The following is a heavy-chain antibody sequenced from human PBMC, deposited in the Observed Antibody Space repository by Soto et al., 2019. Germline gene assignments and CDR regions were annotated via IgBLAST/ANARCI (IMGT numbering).Heavy chain of an antibody. D-gene: IGHD2-15*01. V-gene: IGHV3-48*01. CDR1: GFTFSTYS. J-gene: IGHJ4*02. Sequence: PGGSLRLSCAASGFTFSTYSMNWVRQAPGKGLEWVSYISSSSSTIYFADSVRGRFTISRDNAKNSLYLQMNSLRAEDTAVYYCARGACSGGSCYSWHKYFDYWGQGTLVTVSS. CDR2: ISSSSSTI. CDR3: ARGACSGGSCYSWHKYFDY.